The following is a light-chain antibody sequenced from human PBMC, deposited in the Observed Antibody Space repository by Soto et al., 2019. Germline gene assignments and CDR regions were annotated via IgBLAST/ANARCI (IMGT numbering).Light chain of an antibody. CDR2: GAS. CDR1: QSVSSSY. Sequence: EIVLTQSPGTLSLSPGERATLSCRASQSVSSSYLAWYQQKPGQAPRPLIYGASSRVTGIPDRFSGSGSGTDFTLTISRLEPEDFAVYYCQQYGSSPWTFGQGTKVEIK. CDR3: QQYGSSPWT. V-gene: IGKV3-20*01. J-gene: IGKJ1*01.